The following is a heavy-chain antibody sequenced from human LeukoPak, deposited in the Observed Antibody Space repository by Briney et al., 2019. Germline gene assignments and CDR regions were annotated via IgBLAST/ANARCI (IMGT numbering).Heavy chain of an antibody. CDR2: IYYSGST. J-gene: IGHJ4*02. CDR3: ARNKGSSWIDY. CDR1: GGSISSSSYY. D-gene: IGHD6-13*01. V-gene: IGHV4-39*07. Sequence: SETLSLTCTVSGGSISSSSYYWGWIRQPPGKGLEWIESIYYSGSTYYNPSLKSRITISLDTSKNQFSLKLSSVTAVDPAVYYCARNKGSSWIDYWGQGTLVTVSS.